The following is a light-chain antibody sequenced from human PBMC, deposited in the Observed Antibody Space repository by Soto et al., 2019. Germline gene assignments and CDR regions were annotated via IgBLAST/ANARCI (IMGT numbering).Light chain of an antibody. CDR2: GAS. Sequence: EIVLTQSPGTLSLSPGERATLSCRASQSVSSSYLAWYQQNPGQAPRLLIYGASSRATGIPDRFSGSGSGKDFTLTISKLEPEDFAVYYCHQYDSSPLTFGGGTTVEIK. CDR3: HQYDSSPLT. V-gene: IGKV3-20*01. J-gene: IGKJ4*01. CDR1: QSVSSSY.